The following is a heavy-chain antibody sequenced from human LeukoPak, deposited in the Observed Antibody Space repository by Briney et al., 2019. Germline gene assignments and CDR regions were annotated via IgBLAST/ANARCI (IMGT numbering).Heavy chain of an antibody. Sequence: GRSLRLSCAASGFTFDDYTMHWVRQAPGKGLEWVSLISWDGGSTYYADSVKGRFTISRDNSKNSLYLQMNSLRTEDTALYYCAKDTTGRDGYNFAYFQHWGQGTLVTVSS. J-gene: IGHJ1*01. D-gene: IGHD5-24*01. V-gene: IGHV3-43*01. CDR1: GFTFDDYT. CDR3: AKDTTGRDGYNFAYFQH. CDR2: ISWDGGST.